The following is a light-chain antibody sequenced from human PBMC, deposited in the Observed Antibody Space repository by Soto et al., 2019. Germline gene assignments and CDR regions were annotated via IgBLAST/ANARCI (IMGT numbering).Light chain of an antibody. CDR2: MAS. V-gene: IGKV1-5*03. CDR3: QHHDSYSPSWP. Sequence: DLQMTQSPSTLSSSLGDSVTITCRASQNINEYLAWYQQKPGKAPKLLLYMASSLESEVPSRFSGSGSGTEFTLTISSLQPDDSATYYCQHHDSYSPSWPFGQGTKVDIK. J-gene: IGKJ1*01. CDR1: QNINEY.